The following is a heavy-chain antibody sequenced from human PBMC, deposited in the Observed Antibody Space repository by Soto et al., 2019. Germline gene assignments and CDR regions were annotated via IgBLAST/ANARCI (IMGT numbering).Heavy chain of an antibody. CDR2: INPDNGNT. V-gene: IGHV1-3*01. J-gene: IGHJ5*02. D-gene: IGHD2-15*01. CDR3: ARGIATGQLDP. Sequence: QVQLVQSGAEVKKPGASVKISCKASGYTFTRYTMNWVRQAPGQRLEWMGGINPDNGNTKSSQKFQDRVIITRDTSASTAYMDLSSRRSEDTAVYYCARGIATGQLDPWGQGTLVTVSS. CDR1: GYTFTRYT.